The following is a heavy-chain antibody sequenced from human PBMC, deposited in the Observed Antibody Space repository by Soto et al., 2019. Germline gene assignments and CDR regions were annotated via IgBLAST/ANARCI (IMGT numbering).Heavy chain of an antibody. Sequence: QVQLVQSGAEVKKPGASVKVSCKASGYTFTGYYMHWVRQAPGQGLEWMGWINPNSGGTNYAQKCQGWVTMTSDTSISTAYMELSRLRSDDTAVYYCARESMGATTSYYYGMDVWGQGTTVTVSS. CDR1: GYTFTGYY. J-gene: IGHJ6*02. CDR2: INPNSGGT. D-gene: IGHD1-26*01. CDR3: ARESMGATTSYYYGMDV. V-gene: IGHV1-2*04.